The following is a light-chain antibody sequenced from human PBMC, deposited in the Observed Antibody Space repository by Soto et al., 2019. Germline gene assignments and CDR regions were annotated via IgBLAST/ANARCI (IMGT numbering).Light chain of an antibody. CDR3: LLYYGGAHLV. V-gene: IGLV7-43*01. CDR2: TTN. J-gene: IGLJ3*02. Sequence: QTVVTQEPSLTVSPGGTVTLTCASSTGAVTSGNYPSWFQQKPGQTPRTLNYTTNNRNPWTPARFSGCLLGGKASLTLSGVQPEDEAEYYCLLYYGGAHLVFGGGTKLTVL. CDR1: TGAVTSGNY.